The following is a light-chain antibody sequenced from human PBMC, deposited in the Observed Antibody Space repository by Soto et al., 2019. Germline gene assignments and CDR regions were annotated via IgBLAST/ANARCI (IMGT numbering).Light chain of an antibody. V-gene: IGKV3-11*01. Sequence: DIVLTQSPATLSLSQGETATLSCRASQSVGSFLAWYQQKPGQAPSLLMYDATNRATGIPASFSGSGSVTDFTLTISSLEPEDFAVYYCQQLLNWPLPFGGGTNVASK. CDR2: DAT. CDR3: QQLLNWPLP. CDR1: QSVGSF. J-gene: IGKJ4*01.